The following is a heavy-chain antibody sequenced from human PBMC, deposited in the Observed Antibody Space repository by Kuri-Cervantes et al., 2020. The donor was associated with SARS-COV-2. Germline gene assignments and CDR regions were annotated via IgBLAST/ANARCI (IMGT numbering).Heavy chain of an antibody. Sequence: GESLKISCAASGFTFSSYSMNWVRQAPGKGLEWVSYISSSSSTIYYADSVKGRFTISRDNAKNSLYLQMNSLRAEDTAVYYCARDEVVVVPAAISGWYYYGMDVWGQGTTVTVSS. CDR3: ARDEVVVVPAAISGWYYYGMDV. CDR2: ISSSSSTI. J-gene: IGHJ6*02. V-gene: IGHV3-48*01. D-gene: IGHD2-2*02. CDR1: GFTFSSYS.